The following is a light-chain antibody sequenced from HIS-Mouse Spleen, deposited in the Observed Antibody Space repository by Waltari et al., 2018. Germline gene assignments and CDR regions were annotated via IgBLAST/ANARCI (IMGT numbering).Light chain of an antibody. Sequence: EIVLTQSPGTLSLSPGERATLACRASQGVSSSYVAWYQQKPGQAPRLLIYGASSRATGIPDRFSGSGSGTDFTLTISRLEPEDFAVYYCQQYGSSPETFGQGTKVEIK. V-gene: IGKV3-20*01. CDR3: QQYGSSPET. CDR1: QGVSSSY. J-gene: IGKJ1*01. CDR2: GAS.